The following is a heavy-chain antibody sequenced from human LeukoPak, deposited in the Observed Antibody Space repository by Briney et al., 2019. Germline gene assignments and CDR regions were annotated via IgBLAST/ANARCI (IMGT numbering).Heavy chain of an antibody. Sequence: GGSLRLSCAASGFTFDDYAMHWVRQAPGKGRGWVSGIISSGINTYYTDSVKGRFTISRDNYKHTLYLQMNSLRVEDTAVYYCAAGSGSYYKATSWGQGTLVTVSS. D-gene: IGHD3-10*01. J-gene: IGHJ5*02. CDR1: GFTFDDYA. CDR3: AAGSGSYYKATS. CDR2: IISSGINT. V-gene: IGHV3-23*01.